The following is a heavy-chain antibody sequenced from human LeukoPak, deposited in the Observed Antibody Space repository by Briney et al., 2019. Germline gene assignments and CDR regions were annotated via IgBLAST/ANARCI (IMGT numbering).Heavy chain of an antibody. D-gene: IGHD3-9*01. V-gene: IGHV3-53*01. CDR2: IYSGGST. CDR3: ARVARYYDILTGYYFDY. J-gene: IGHJ4*02. CDR1: GFPVISNY. Sequence: PGGSLRLSCAASGFPVISNYMSWARQAPGKGLEWVSVIYSGGSTYYADSVNGRFTISRDNTKNTLYLQMNSLRAEDTAVYYCARVARYYDILTGYYFDYWGQGTLVTVSS.